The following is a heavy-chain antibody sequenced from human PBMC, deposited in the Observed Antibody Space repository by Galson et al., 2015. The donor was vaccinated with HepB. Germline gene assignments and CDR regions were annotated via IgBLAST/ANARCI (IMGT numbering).Heavy chain of an antibody. CDR3: ARRGYCSGGSCHSHAFDI. CDR2: IYPGDSDT. J-gene: IGHJ3*02. CDR1: GYTFTSYW. D-gene: IGHD2-15*01. V-gene: IGHV5-51*01. Sequence: QSGAEVKKPGESLKISCKGSGYTFTSYWIAWARQMPGKGLEWMGIIYPGDSDTRYSPSFQGQVTISADKSISTAYLQWSSLKASDTAIYYCARRGYCSGGSCHSHAFDIWGQGTMVTVSS.